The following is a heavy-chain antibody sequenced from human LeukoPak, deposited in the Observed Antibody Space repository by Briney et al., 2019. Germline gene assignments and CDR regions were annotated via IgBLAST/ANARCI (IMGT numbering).Heavy chain of an antibody. D-gene: IGHD6-6*01. V-gene: IGHV1-69*05. CDR1: GGTFSSYA. CDR2: IIPIFGTA. CDR3: ARDTEYSSSSGY. Sequence: SVKVSCKASGGTFSSYAISWVRQAPGQGLEWMGRIIPIFGTANYAQKFQGRATITTDESTSTAYMELSSLRSEDTAVYYCARDTEYSSSSGYWGQGTLVTVSS. J-gene: IGHJ4*02.